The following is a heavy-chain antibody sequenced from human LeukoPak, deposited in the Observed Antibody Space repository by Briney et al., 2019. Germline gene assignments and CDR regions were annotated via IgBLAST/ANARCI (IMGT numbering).Heavy chain of an antibody. CDR1: GFTFSSYG. Sequence: PGGSLRLSCAASGFTFSSYGMHWIRQAPGKGLEWVAVISYDGSNKYYADSVKGRFTISRDNSKNTLYLQMNSLRAEDTAVYYCAKDGGSSFTHLHIDYWGQGTLVTVSS. J-gene: IGHJ4*02. D-gene: IGHD6-13*01. CDR3: AKDGGSSFTHLHIDY. V-gene: IGHV3-30*18. CDR2: ISYDGSNK.